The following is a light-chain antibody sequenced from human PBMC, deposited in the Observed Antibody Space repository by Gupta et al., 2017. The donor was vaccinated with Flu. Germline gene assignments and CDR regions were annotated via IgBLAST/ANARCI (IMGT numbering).Light chain of an antibody. CDR1: QTISTD. Sequence: IQMTQSPSSLSASVGDRVTITCRASQTISTDLNWYQQKPGKAPKLLIYLASTLQSGVPSRFSGSGSGTDFTLTISSLQPEDFAAYYCQQSYIAPDTFGQGTKVQIK. CDR2: LAS. J-gene: IGKJ2*01. CDR3: QQSYIAPDT. V-gene: IGKV1-39*01.